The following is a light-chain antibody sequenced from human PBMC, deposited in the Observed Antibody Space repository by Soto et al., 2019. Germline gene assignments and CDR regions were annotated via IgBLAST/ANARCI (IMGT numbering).Light chain of an antibody. CDR1: RSDIGAYNY. CDR3: SSYTTSSTLE. V-gene: IGLV2-14*01. Sequence: QSALTQPASVSGSPGQSITISCTGTRSDIGAYNYVSWYQQHPGKTPKLMIYGVTNRPSGVSNRFSGSKSGSTASLTISGLQAEDEADYYCSSYTTSSTLEFGGGTKLTVL. CDR2: GVT. J-gene: IGLJ2*01.